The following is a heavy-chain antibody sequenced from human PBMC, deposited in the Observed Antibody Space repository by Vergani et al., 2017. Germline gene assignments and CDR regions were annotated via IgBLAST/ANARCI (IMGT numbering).Heavy chain of an antibody. D-gene: IGHD2-2*01. CDR3: ARVGYCSSTSCPHPQYYYYYYGMDV. CDR2: IYYSGST. V-gene: IGHV4-59*01. CDR1: GGSISSYY. Sequence: QVQLQESGPGLVKPSETLSLTCTVSGGSISSYYWSWIRQPPGQGLEWIGYIYYSGSTNYNPSLKSRVTISVATSKTQFSLKLSSVTAADTAVYYCARVGYCSSTSCPHPQYYYYYYGMDVWGQGTTVTVSS. J-gene: IGHJ6*02.